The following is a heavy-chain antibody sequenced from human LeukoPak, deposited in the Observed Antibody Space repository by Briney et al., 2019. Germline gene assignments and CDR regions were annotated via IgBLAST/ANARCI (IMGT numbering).Heavy chain of an antibody. D-gene: IGHD2-15*01. CDR2: ISGGGTVT. CDR1: GFTFSNYA. CDR3: AKNIEVVPLHGMDV. J-gene: IGHJ6*02. V-gene: IGHV3-23*01. Sequence: GSLRLSCVASGFTFSNYAMTWVRQAPGKGLEWVSGISGGGTVTFYADSVKGRFTISRDHSKNTLHLQMNSLRAEDTAVYYCAKNIEVVPLHGMDVWGQGTSVTVSS.